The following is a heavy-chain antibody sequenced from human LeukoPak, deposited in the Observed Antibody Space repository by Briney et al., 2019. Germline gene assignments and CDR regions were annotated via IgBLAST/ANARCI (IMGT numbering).Heavy chain of an antibody. V-gene: IGHV3-66*04. D-gene: IGHD4-17*01. CDR1: GFTVSSNY. CDR2: IYSSGNT. CDR3: ARRGYGDYAPFGY. Sequence: PGGSLRLSCAASGFTVSSNYMNWVRQAPGKGLEWVSIIYSSGNTYYADSVRGRFTISRDDSKNTLYLQMNSLRAEDTAVYYCARRGYGDYAPFGYWGQGTLVTVSS. J-gene: IGHJ4*02.